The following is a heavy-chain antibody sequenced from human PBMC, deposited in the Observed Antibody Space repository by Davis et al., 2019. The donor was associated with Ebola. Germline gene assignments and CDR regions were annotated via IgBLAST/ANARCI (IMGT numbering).Heavy chain of an antibody. D-gene: IGHD4-23*01. V-gene: IGHV4-30-2*01. CDR1: GGSISSGGYS. CDR3: AIADYGGNYFDY. CDR2: IYHSGST. Sequence: SETLSLTCAVSGGSISSGGYSWSWIRQPPGKGLEWIGYIYHSGSTYYNPSLKSRVTISVDRSKNQFSLKLSSVTAADTAVYYCAIADYGGNYFDYWGQGTLVTVSS. J-gene: IGHJ4*02.